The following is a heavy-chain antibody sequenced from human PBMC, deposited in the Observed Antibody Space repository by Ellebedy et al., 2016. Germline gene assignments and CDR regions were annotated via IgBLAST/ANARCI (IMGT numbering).Heavy chain of an antibody. J-gene: IGHJ3*01. D-gene: IGHD2-8*02. V-gene: IGHV3-30*04. CDR3: VSEGDETGAKDGVAFDV. CDR1: GFPFSNFA. CDR2: ISNDGSGD. Sequence: RGSLRLSCAASGFPFSNFAMHWVRQAPAGKGLEWMAVISNDGSGDYYADTVKGRFTIARDNSKNTLFLQMSSLKVEDTAVYYCVSEGDETGAKDGVAFDVWGQGTSVIVSS.